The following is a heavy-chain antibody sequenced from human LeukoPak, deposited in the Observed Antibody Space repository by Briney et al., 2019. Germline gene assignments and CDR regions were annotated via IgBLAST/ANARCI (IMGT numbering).Heavy chain of an antibody. CDR2: INHSGST. Sequence: SETLSLTCAVYGGSFSGYYWSWIRQPPGKGLEWIGEINHSGSTNYNPSLKSRVTISVDTSKNQFSLKLSSVTAADTAVYYCAKATGDGFNRWANYWGQGTLVTVSS. D-gene: IGHD5-24*01. CDR3: AKATGDGFNRWANY. J-gene: IGHJ4*02. CDR1: GGSFSGYY. V-gene: IGHV4-34*01.